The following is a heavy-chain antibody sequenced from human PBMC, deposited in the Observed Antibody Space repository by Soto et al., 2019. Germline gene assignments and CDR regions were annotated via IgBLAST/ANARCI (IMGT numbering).Heavy chain of an antibody. CDR1: GYTFTSYG. V-gene: IGHV1-18*01. J-gene: IGHJ6*03. CDR2: ISAYNGNT. CDR3: AREGVEAIHYYYYYMDV. Sequence: ASVKVSCKASGYTFTSYGISWVRQAPGQGLEWMGWISAYNGNTNYAQKLQGRVTMTTDTSTSTAYMELRSLRSDDTAVYYCAREGVEAIHYYYYYMDVWGKGTTVTVSS.